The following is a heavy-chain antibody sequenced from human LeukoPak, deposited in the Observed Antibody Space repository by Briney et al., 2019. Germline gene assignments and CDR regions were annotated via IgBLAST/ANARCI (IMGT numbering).Heavy chain of an antibody. Sequence: SETLSLTCAVSGYSISSGYYWGWIRQPPGKGLEWIGSIYHSGSTYYNPSLKSRVTISVDTSKNQFSLKLSSVTAADTVVYYCASGSYYFDYWGQGTLVTVSS. J-gene: IGHJ4*02. CDR3: ASGSYYFDY. CDR1: GYSISSGYY. D-gene: IGHD1-26*01. CDR2: IYHSGST. V-gene: IGHV4-38-2*01.